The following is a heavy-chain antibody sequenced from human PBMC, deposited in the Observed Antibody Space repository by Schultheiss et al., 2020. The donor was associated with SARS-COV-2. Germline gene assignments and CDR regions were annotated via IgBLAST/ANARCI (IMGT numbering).Heavy chain of an antibody. J-gene: IGHJ6*03. CDR2: IYGGGTT. CDR1: GFTVSNNY. CDR3: TRGIWETLAHYHMDV. V-gene: IGHV3-53*01. Sequence: GESLKISCAASGFTVSNNYLSWVRQAPGKGLEWVSAIYGGGTTYYTDSVEGRFTISRHNSKNTLYLQMNSLRPEDTAVYYCTRGIWETLAHYHMDVWGKGTTVTVSS. D-gene: IGHD1-26*01.